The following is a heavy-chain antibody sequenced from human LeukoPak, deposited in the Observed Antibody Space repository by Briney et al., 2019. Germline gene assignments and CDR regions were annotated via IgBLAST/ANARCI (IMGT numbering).Heavy chain of an antibody. CDR3: ARGGEPH. Sequence: SETLSLTCAVSGGSISSSNWWIWVRQPPGKGLEWIGEIYHTGSTNYNPSLKSRVTISVDTSKNQFSLKLSSVTAADTAVYYCARGGEPHWGQGTLVTVSS. CDR2: IYHTGST. V-gene: IGHV4-4*02. D-gene: IGHD1-14*01. J-gene: IGHJ4*02. CDR1: GGSISSSNW.